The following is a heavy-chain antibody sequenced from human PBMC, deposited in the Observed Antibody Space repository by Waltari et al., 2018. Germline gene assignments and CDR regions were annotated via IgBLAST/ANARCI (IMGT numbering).Heavy chain of an antibody. J-gene: IGHJ4*02. D-gene: IGHD2-15*01. V-gene: IGHV4-31*03. CDR1: GGSISRGGYF. CDR2: IYYSGST. Sequence: QVQLQESGPGLVKPSQTLSLTCPVSGGSISRGGYFWSLIRHHPGKGLEWIGYIYYSGSTYYNPSLKSRVTISVDTSKNQFSRKLSSVTAADTAVYYCARVALYCSGGSCYPYYFDYWGQGTLVTVSS. CDR3: ARVALYCSGGSCYPYYFDY.